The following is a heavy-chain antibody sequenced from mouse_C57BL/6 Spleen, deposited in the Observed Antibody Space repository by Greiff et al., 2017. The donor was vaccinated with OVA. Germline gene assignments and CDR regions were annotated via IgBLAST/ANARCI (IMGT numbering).Heavy chain of an antibody. V-gene: IGHV1-53*01. Sequence: QVHVKQPGTELVKPGASVKLSCKASGYTFTSYWMHWVKQRPGQGLEWIGNINPSNGGTNYNEKFKSKATLTVDKSSSTAYMQLSSLTSEDSAVYYCATIYYDYEGFAYWGQGTLVTVSA. CDR3: ATIYYDYEGFAY. CDR1: GYTFTSYW. D-gene: IGHD2-4*01. J-gene: IGHJ3*01. CDR2: INPSNGGT.